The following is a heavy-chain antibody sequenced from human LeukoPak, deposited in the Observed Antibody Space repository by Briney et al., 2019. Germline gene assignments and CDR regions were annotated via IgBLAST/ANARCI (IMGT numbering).Heavy chain of an antibody. V-gene: IGHV1-18*01. CDR3: ARCGAAVTTHFSH. D-gene: IGHD4-17*01. CDR1: GYSFSIYG. CDR2: ISASDGTA. J-gene: IGHJ4*02. Sequence: ASVKVSCKASGYSFSIYGITWARQAPGQGLEYLGWISASDGTANYAQKVQDRVTMTTDTSTSTAYLELRSLRSEDTAVYYCARCGAAVTTHFSHWGQGTLVTVSS.